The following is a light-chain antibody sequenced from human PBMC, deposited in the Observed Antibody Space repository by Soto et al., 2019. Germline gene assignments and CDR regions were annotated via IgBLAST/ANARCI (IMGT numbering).Light chain of an antibody. Sequence: DIQMTQSPSSVSASVGDRVTITCRASQDISTWLAWYQQKPGKAPELLIYAASSLQSGVPSRFSGSGSGTDFTLTISSLLPEDFAAYYCQQANSFPLEFGPGTKVYIK. CDR1: QDISTW. J-gene: IGKJ3*01. CDR3: QQANSFPLE. CDR2: AAS. V-gene: IGKV1-12*01.